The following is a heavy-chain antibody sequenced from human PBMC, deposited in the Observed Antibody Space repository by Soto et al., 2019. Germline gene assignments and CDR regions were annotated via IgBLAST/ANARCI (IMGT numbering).Heavy chain of an antibody. CDR1: GFTFSSYA. J-gene: IGHJ3*02. CDR2: IFSTSSTI. V-gene: IGHV3-48*02. Sequence: PGGSLRLSCAASGFTFSSYAMKWVRQAPGKGLEWVSLIFSTSSTIYYADSVKGRFTISRDNAKNSLCLHMNSLRDEDTAVYYCARGRDHAFDIWGQGTMVTVSS. CDR3: ARGRDHAFDI.